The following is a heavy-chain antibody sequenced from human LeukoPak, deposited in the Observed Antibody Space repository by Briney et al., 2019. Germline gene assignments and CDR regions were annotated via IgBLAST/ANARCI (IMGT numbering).Heavy chain of an antibody. CDR2: IRYDGSNK. CDR1: GFTFSSYG. CDR3: AKDLVWGYRDDYFGY. J-gene: IGHJ4*02. Sequence: GGSLRLSCAASGFTFSSYGMHWVRQAPGKGLEWVAFIRYDGSNKYYADSVKGRFTISRDNSKNTLYLQMNSLRAEDTAVYYCAKDLVWGYRDDYFGYWGQGTLVTVSS. V-gene: IGHV3-30*02. D-gene: IGHD3-16*01.